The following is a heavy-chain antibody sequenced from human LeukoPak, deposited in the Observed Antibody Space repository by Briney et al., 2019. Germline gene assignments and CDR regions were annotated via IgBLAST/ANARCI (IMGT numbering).Heavy chain of an antibody. V-gene: IGHV3-30*04. J-gene: IGHJ6*02. D-gene: IGHD3-10*01. Sequence: GRSLRLSCAASGFTFSSYAMHWVRQAPGKGLEWVAVISYDGSNKYYADSVKGRFTISRDNSKNTLYLQMNSLRAEDTAVYYCARDSMIRGVYYYYGMDVWGQGTTVTVSS. CDR2: ISYDGSNK. CDR3: ARDSMIRGVYYYYGMDV. CDR1: GFTFSSYA.